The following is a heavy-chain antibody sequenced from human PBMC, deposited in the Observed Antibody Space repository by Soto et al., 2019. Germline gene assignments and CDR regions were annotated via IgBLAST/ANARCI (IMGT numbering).Heavy chain of an antibody. Sequence: EEQVVESGGDLVKPGGSLSLPCATPGFPFRNYWLPWVRLPQGKGLEWVANIKHDGSEKYYADSVRGRFTISRDNAKNSLYLQMNSLRAEDTAVYFCVRYYDFWTGYSLFDYWGRGTVVTVSS. CDR3: VRYYDFWTGYSLFDY. CDR2: IKHDGSEK. J-gene: IGHJ4*02. CDR1: GFPFRNYW. V-gene: IGHV3-7*01. D-gene: IGHD3-3*01.